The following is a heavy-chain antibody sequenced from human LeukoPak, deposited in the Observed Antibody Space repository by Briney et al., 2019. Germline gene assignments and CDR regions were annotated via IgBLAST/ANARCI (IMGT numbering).Heavy chain of an antibody. D-gene: IGHD6-13*01. CDR3: ASLSSAGIDY. J-gene: IGHJ4*02. V-gene: IGHV5-51*01. CDR2: IYPGDSDT. CDR1: GYSFTSQW. Sequence: GASLQISCKGSGYSFTSQWIAWVRPMPGKGLEWMGIIYPGDSDTRYSPSFQGQVTISADKSISTAYLHWSSLKASDTAMYYCASLSSAGIDYWGQGTLVTVSS.